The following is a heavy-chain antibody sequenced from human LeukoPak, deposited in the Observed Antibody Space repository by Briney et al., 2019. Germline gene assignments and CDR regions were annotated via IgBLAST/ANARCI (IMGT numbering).Heavy chain of an antibody. CDR2: IYYSGST. Sequence: SETLSLTCTVSGGSFSSGSYYWSWIRQPPGKGLEWIGYIYYSGSTNYNPSLKSRVTISVDTSKNQFSLKLSSVTAADTAVYYCAIRGYSGYDLFDYWGQGTLVTVSS. V-gene: IGHV4-61*01. CDR1: GGSFSSGSYY. CDR3: AIRGYSGYDLFDY. J-gene: IGHJ4*02. D-gene: IGHD5-12*01.